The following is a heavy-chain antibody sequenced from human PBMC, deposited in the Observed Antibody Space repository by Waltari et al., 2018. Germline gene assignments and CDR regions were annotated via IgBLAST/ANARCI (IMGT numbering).Heavy chain of an antibody. CDR2: RNPNSGKP. V-gene: IGHV1-8*01. J-gene: IGHJ4*02. Sequence: QVQLVQSGAEVQKPGASVKVSCKASGYTFTSYDLNWVRPAHGQGLEWMGWRNPNSGKPGDEQKFKGRVTRTRNTSISTAYMELSSLRSEDTAVYYCARVGRRGIQLSRFDYWGQGTLVTVSS. CDR3: ARVGRRGIQLSRFDY. CDR1: GYTFTSYD. D-gene: IGHD5-18*01.